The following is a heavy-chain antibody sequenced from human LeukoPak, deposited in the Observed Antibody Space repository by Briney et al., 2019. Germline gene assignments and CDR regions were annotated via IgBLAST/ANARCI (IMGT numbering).Heavy chain of an antibody. J-gene: IGHJ4*02. CDR2: SIPIFGTA. CDR1: GGTFSSYA. CDR3: ARGAGVWAGYYSSPPLFDY. D-gene: IGHD3/OR15-3a*01. V-gene: IGHV1-69*13. Sequence: PVASVKVSCKSSGGTFSSYAISWVRQAPGQGLEWMGGSIPIFGTANYAQKFQGRVTITADESTSTAYMELSSLRSEDTAVYYCARGAGVWAGYYSSPPLFDYWGQGTLVTVSS.